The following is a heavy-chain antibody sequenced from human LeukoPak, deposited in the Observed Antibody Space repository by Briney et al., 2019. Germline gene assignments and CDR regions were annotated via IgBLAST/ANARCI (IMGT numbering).Heavy chain of an antibody. V-gene: IGHV1-18*01. J-gene: IGHJ4*02. Sequence: ASVKVSCKASGYTFTSYGISWVRQAPGQGLEWMGWISAYNGNANYAQKLQGRVTMTTDTSTSTAYMELRSLRSDDTAVYYCARSFYDSSGPQLDYWGQGTLVTVSS. CDR1: GYTFTSYG. D-gene: IGHD3-22*01. CDR2: ISAYNGNA. CDR3: ARSFYDSSGPQLDY.